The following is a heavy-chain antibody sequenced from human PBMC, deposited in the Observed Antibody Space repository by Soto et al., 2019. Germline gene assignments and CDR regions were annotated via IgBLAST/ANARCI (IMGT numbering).Heavy chain of an antibody. V-gene: IGHV1-18*01. D-gene: IGHD1-26*01. J-gene: IGHJ6*02. Sequence: QVHLVQSGAELKKPGASVRVSCKASGYSFTRNGISWVRQAPGQGLEWMGWISAKNGDTNYAQKFQGRVIMTTDTTTSTAYMELRMLRSDDTAVYYCVRDRDSDTWPSRDVWGQGTTVTVSS. CDR3: VRDRDSDTWPSRDV. CDR1: GYSFTRNG. CDR2: ISAKNGDT.